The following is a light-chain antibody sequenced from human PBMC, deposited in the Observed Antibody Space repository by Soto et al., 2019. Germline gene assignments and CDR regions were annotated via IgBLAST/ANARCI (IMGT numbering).Light chain of an antibody. Sequence: IQMTQSPSSLSASVGDRVTISCRASQNIFTYLNWYQQKPGKAPNLLIFAASTLRSGVPSRFSGSGSGTEFTLTISSLQPDDFATYCCQHYNSYSEAFGQGTKV. J-gene: IGKJ1*01. V-gene: IGKV1-5*01. CDR1: QNIFTY. CDR2: AAS. CDR3: QHYNSYSEA.